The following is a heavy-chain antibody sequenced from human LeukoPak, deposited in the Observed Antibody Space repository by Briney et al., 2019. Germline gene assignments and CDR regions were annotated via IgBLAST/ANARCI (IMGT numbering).Heavy chain of an antibody. D-gene: IGHD2-15*01. Sequence: PGGSLRLSCAASGFTFSSYEMNWVRQPPGKGLEWVSCISSSGSSIYYADSVMGRFTISRDNAKNSLYLQMNSLRAEDTAVYYCARGQCSGGSCSIDYWGQATLVTVSS. J-gene: IGHJ4*02. CDR2: ISSSGSSI. CDR3: ARGQCSGGSCSIDY. CDR1: GFTFSSYE. V-gene: IGHV3-48*03.